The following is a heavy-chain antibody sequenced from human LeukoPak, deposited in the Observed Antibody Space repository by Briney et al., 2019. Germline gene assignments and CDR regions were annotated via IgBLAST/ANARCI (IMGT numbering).Heavy chain of an antibody. D-gene: IGHD4-17*01. CDR1: GYTFTGYY. Sequence: ASVKVSCKASGYTFTGYYMHWVRQAPGQGLEWMGWINPNSGGTNYAQKFQGRVTMTRDTSISTAYMELRSLRSDDTAVYYCARDYGDYADAFDIWGQGTMVTVSS. J-gene: IGHJ3*02. CDR2: INPNSGGT. CDR3: ARDYGDYADAFDI. V-gene: IGHV1-2*02.